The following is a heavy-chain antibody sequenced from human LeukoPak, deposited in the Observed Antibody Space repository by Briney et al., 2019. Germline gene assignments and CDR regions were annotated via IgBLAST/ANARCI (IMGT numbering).Heavy chain of an antibody. CDR3: ARARYSDYIWGSYREYYFDY. Sequence: SETLSLTCTVSGGSISSYYWSWIRQPPGKGLEWIGYIYYSGSTNYNPSLKSRVTISVDTSKNQFSLKLSSVTAADTAVYYCARARYSDYIWGSYREYYFDYWGRGTLVTVSS. J-gene: IGHJ4*02. D-gene: IGHD3-16*02. CDR1: GGSISSYY. CDR2: IYYSGST. V-gene: IGHV4-59*01.